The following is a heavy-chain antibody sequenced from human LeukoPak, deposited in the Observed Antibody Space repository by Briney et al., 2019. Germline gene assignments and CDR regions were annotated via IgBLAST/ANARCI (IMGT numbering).Heavy chain of an antibody. J-gene: IGHJ4*02. Sequence: ETLSLTCTVSGSSISSSSYYWGWIRQPPGKGLGWIGSIYYSGSTYYNPSLKSRVTISVHPSKTQFSLKLRSVTAADTAVYYCARDPAFGVACNPFDYWGQGTLLTVSS. V-gene: IGHV4-39*07. CDR3: ARDPAFGVACNPFDY. D-gene: IGHD6-19*01. CDR1: GSSISSSSYY. CDR2: IYYSGST.